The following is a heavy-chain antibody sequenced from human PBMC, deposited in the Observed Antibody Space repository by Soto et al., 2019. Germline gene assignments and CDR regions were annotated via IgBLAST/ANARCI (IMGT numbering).Heavy chain of an antibody. CDR2: VSYDGSNK. V-gene: IGHV3-30-3*01. J-gene: IGHJ6*02. CDR3: ARDKGVIIRYYYYGMDV. CDR1: GFTLSSYA. D-gene: IGHD3-10*01. Sequence: RGALRLSCGASGFTLSSYAMHWGRQAPGKGLEWVAVVSYDGSNKYYADSVKGRFTISRDNSKNTLYLQMNSLRAEDTAVYYCARDKGVIIRYYYYGMDVWGQGTTVTVSS.